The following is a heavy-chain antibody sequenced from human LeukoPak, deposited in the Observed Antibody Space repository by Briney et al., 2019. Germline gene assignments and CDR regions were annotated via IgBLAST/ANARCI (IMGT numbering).Heavy chain of an antibody. Sequence: GASVKVSCKASGYTFTSYDINWVRQATGQGLEWMGWMNPNSGNTGYAQKFQGRVTMTRNTSISTAYMELSSLRSEDTAVYYCAGGVSSRTIYYYYGMDVWGQGTTVTVSS. J-gene: IGHJ6*02. D-gene: IGHD2-2*01. CDR1: GYTFTSYD. CDR2: MNPNSGNT. V-gene: IGHV1-8*01. CDR3: AGGVSSRTIYYYYGMDV.